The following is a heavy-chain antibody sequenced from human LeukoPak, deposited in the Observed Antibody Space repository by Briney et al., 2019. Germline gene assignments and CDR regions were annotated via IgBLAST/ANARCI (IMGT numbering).Heavy chain of an antibody. Sequence: PSETLSLTCTVSGGSISSGDYYWSWIRQPPGKGLEWIGYIYYSGSTYYNPSLKSRVTISVDTSKNQFSLKLSSVTAADTAVYYCARVGWRQLYGDYVWWFDPWGQGTLVTVSS. CDR3: ARVGWRQLYGDYVWWFDP. CDR2: IYYSGST. V-gene: IGHV4-30-4*08. CDR1: GGSISSGDYY. D-gene: IGHD4-17*01. J-gene: IGHJ5*02.